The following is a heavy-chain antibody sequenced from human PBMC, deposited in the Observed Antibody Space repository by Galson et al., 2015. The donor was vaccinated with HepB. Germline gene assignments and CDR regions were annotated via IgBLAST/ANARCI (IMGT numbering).Heavy chain of an antibody. Sequence: SLRLSCAGSGFIFRHHAMAWIRQAPGTGLEWVSGINGRGSTRSYSDAVKGRSSISRDNSKDTVFLQMDNLRAEDTAVYYCVKEGSWFGGDWFDPWGQGALVTVS. CDR3: VKEGSWFGGDWFDP. D-gene: IGHD3-16*01. V-gene: IGHV3-23*01. CDR1: GFIFRHHA. J-gene: IGHJ5*02. CDR2: INGRGSTR.